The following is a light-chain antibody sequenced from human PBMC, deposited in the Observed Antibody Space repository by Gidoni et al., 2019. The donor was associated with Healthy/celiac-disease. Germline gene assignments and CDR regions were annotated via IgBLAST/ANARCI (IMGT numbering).Light chain of an antibody. J-gene: IGLJ2*01. CDR2: EVS. Sequence: QSARTQPASVSGSPGQSITISCTGTSSDVGGYNYVSWYQQHPGNAPKLMIYEVSNRPSGVSTRFSGSKSGNTASLTLSGLQAEDEADYYCSSYTSSSLLVFGGGTKLTVL. CDR1: SSDVGGYNY. CDR3: SSYTSSSLLV. V-gene: IGLV2-14*01.